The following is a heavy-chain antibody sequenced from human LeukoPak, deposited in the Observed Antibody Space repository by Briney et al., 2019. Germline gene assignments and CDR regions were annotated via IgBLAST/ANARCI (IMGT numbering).Heavy chain of an antibody. CDR3: ARYSGYDRAYYFDY. CDR1: GGSFSGYY. J-gene: IGHJ4*02. V-gene: IGHV4-34*01. Sequence: SETLSLTCAVYGGSFSGYYWSWIRQPPGKGLEWIGEINHSGSTNYNPSLKSRVTISVDTSKNQFSLKLSSVTAADTAVYYCARYSGYDRAYYFDYWGQGTLVTVSS. D-gene: IGHD5-12*01. CDR2: INHSGST.